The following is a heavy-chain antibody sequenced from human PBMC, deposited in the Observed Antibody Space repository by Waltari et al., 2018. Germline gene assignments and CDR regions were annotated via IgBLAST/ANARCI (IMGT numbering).Heavy chain of an antibody. CDR2: ISVISIYI. V-gene: IGHV3-21*02. CDR1: GFPFRHYS. CDR3: APLYFDWSSATS. D-gene: IGHD3-9*01. Sequence: EVQLVEPGGGLVKPGGSLRLPCAASGFPFRHYSLTWVRQAPGKGLEWVSSISVISIYINYTDSVKGRFTISRDNAGNSLYLQMSSLGAEDTAVYYCAPLYFDWSSATSWGQGTLVTVSS. J-gene: IGHJ5*02.